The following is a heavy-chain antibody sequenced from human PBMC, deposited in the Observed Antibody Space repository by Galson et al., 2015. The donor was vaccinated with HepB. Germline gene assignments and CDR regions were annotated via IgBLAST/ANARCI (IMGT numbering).Heavy chain of an antibody. V-gene: IGHV1-2*06. CDR1: GYTFTGYY. CDR3: ATTVAGTYYYYYMDV. J-gene: IGHJ6*03. CDR2: INPNSGGT. Sequence: SVKVSCKASGYTFTGYYMHWVRQAPGQGLEWMGRINPNSGGTNYAQKFQGRVTMTRDTSISTAYMELSRLRSDDTAVYYCATTVAGTYYYYYMDVWGKGTTVTVSS. D-gene: IGHD6-19*01.